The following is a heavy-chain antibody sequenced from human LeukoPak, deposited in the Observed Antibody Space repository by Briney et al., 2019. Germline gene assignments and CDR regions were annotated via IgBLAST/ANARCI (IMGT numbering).Heavy chain of an antibody. J-gene: IGHJ4*02. D-gene: IGHD2-2*01. CDR3: AKEGVYCSSTSCSYYFDY. CDR2: ISWNSGSI. CDR1: GFTFSNYW. Sequence: GGSLRLSCAASGFTFSNYWMHWVRQAPGKGLEWVSGISWNSGSIGYADSVKGRFTISRDNAKNSLYLQMNSLRAGDMALYYCAKEGVYCSSTSCSYYFDYWGQGTLVTVSS. V-gene: IGHV3-9*03.